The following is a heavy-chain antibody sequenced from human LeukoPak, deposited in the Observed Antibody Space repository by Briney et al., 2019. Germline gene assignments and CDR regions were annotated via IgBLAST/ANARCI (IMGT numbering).Heavy chain of an antibody. CDR2: IWYDGSNK. CDR3: AKVRIAARPSTARVRDYYYYYYMDV. D-gene: IGHD6-6*01. J-gene: IGHJ6*03. Sequence: GRSLKLSCAASGFTFSSYGMHWVRQAPGKGLEWVAVIWYDGSNKYYADSVKGRFTISRDNSKNTLYLQMNSLRAEDTAVYYCAKVRIAARPSTARVRDYYYYYYMDVWGKGTTVTVSS. CDR1: GFTFSSYG. V-gene: IGHV3-33*06.